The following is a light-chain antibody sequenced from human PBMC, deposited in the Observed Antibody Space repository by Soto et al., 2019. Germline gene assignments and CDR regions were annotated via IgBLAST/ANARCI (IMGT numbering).Light chain of an antibody. CDR3: QQYSSTPYT. Sequence: DFVMTQAPDSLAVSLGERATINCKSSQSVLYNSNNKNHLGWFQQKPGHPPKLLIYGASFRPSGVPDRFSGSESGTDFTLTISSLQAEDVEVYYCQQYSSTPYTFCQGTKLEI. V-gene: IGKV4-1*01. CDR2: GAS. CDR1: QSVLYNSNNKNH. J-gene: IGKJ2*01.